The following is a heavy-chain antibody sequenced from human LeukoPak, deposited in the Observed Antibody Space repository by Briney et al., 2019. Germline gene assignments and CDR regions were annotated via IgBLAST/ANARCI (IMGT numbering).Heavy chain of an antibody. V-gene: IGHV3-33*08. D-gene: IGHD2-15*01. J-gene: IGHJ4*02. CDR1: GFTFSSYA. CDR2: IWYDGNNK. Sequence: GRSLRLSCAASGFTFSSYAMHWVRQAPGKGLEWVALIWYDGNNKYYADSVKGRFTISRDNSKNTLYLQLNSLRAEDTAVYYCARQHCSGGDCYFFDWGQGTLVTVSS. CDR3: ARQHCSGGDCYFFD.